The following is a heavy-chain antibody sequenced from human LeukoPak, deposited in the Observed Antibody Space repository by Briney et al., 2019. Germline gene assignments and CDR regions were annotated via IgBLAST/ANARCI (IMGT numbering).Heavy chain of an antibody. CDR3: ARAAGTTLHYYYGMDV. J-gene: IGHJ6*02. CDR2: IKQDGSEK. D-gene: IGHD1-1*01. CDR1: GFPFTLYN. V-gene: IGHV3-7*01. Sequence: GGSLRLSCEVSGFPFTLYNMNWVRQAPGKGLEWVANIKQDGSEKYYVDSVKGRFTISRDNAKNSLYLQMNSLRAEDTAVYYCARAAGTTLHYYYGMDVWGQGTTVTVSS.